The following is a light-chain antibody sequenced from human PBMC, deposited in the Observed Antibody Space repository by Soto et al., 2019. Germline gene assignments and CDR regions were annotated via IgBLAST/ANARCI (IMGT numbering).Light chain of an antibody. J-gene: IGLJ2*01. V-gene: IGLV1-44*01. CDR2: SNN. CDR1: SSNIGSNT. CDR3: AAWDDSLNGVV. Sequence: QAVVTQPPSASGTPGQRVTISCSGSSSNIGSNTVNWYQQLPGTAPKLLICSNNQRPSGVPDRFSGSKSGTSASQAISGLQSEDEADYYCAAWDDSLNGVVFGGGTQLTVL.